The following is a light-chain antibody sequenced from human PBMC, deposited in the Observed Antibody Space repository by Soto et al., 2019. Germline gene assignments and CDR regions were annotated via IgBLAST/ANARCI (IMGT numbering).Light chain of an antibody. CDR2: LGS. V-gene: IGKV2-28*01. CDR1: QSLLYSNGYNY. CDR3: MQVLLTPWT. J-gene: IGKJ1*01. Sequence: DIVVTQSPLSLPVTPGEPASISCRSSQSLLYSNGYNYLEWYLQKPGQSPQLLIYLGSNRASGVTDRFRGRGSVTDFTLNISRVEAEDVGVYYCMQVLLTPWTFGQGTKVDIK.